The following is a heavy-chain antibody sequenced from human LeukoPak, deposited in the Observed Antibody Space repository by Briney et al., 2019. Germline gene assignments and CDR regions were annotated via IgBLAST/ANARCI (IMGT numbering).Heavy chain of an antibody. CDR1: GGSISSSNW. D-gene: IGHD2-2*01. CDR3: ARSEGYCSSTSSSYYFDY. V-gene: IGHV4-4*02. J-gene: IGHJ4*02. CDR2: IYHSGST. Sequence: TSETLSLTRAVSGGSISSSNWWSWVRQPPGKGLEWIGEIYHSGSTNYNPSLKSRVTISVDKSKNQFSLKLSSVTAADTAVYYCARSEGYCSSTSSSYYFDYWGQGTLVTVSP.